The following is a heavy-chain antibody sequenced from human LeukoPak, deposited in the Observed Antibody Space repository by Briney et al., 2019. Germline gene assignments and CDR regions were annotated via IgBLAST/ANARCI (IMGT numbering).Heavy chain of an antibody. CDR3: ARDAMVRVLDY. D-gene: IGHD3-10*01. CDR1: GYTFTSYY. CDR2: INPSGGST. Sequence: GASVNVSCKASGYTFTSYYMHWVRQAPGQGLEWMGIINPSGGSTSYAQKFQGRVTMTRDTSTSTDYMELSSLRSEDTAVYYCARDAMVRVLDYWGQGTLVTVSS. V-gene: IGHV1-46*01. J-gene: IGHJ4*02.